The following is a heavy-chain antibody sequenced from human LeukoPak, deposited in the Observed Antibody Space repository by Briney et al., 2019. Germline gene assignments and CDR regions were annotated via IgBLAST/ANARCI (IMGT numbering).Heavy chain of an antibody. CDR3: AGPYYFGSGCFFYY. V-gene: IGHV3-30-3*02. CDR2: ISYDGSNK. J-gene: IGHJ4*02. D-gene: IGHD3-10*01. Sequence: PGGSLRLSCSPCGFTFRSYGMQLVGQAPGKGLEWVAVISYDGSNKYYADSVKGRFTISRDNSKNTLYLQMNSLRAEDTAVYYCAGPYYFGSGCFFYYWGQGTLVTVSS. CDR1: GFTFRSYG.